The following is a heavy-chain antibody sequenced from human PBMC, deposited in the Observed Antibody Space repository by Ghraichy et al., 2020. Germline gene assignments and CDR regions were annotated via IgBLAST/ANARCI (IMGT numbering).Heavy chain of an antibody. D-gene: IGHD4-17*01. CDR3: ARVFGDYANYFDN. Sequence: ASVKVSCKASGYTFTSHHMHWVRQAPGQGLEWMGRIDPSDDSTTYAQKFQGRVTMTRDTSTSIVYMELSSLRSEDTAVYYCARVFGDYANYFDNWGQGTLVTVSS. CDR1: GYTFTSHH. CDR2: IDPSDDST. J-gene: IGHJ4*02. V-gene: IGHV1-46*03.